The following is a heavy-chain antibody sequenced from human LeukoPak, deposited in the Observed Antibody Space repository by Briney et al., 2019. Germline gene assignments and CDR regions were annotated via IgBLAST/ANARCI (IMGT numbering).Heavy chain of an antibody. D-gene: IGHD3-22*01. J-gene: IGHJ4*02. CDR1: GFTFSSYG. CDR3: AKDPYYYDTSGYNGDY. CDR2: ISYDGSNK. V-gene: IGHV3-30*18. Sequence: GGSLRLSCAASGFTFSSYGMHWVRQAPGKGLEWVAVISYDGSNKYYADSVKGRFTISRDNSKNTLFLQMNSLRAEDTAVYYCAKDPYYYDTSGYNGDYWGQGTLVTVSS.